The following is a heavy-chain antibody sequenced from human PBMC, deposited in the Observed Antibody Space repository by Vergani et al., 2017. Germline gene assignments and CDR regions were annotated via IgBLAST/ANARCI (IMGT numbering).Heavy chain of an antibody. D-gene: IGHD2-21*01. CDR3: ARESLVSIGGDY. CDR2: IYTSGST. CDR1: GGSISSGSYY. J-gene: IGHJ4*02. Sequence: QVQLQESGPGLVKPSQTLSLTCTVSGGSISSGSYYWSWIRQPAGKGLEWIGRIYTSGSTNYNPSLKSRVTISVDTSKNQFSLKLSAVTAADTAVYYCARESLVSIGGDYWGQGTLVTVSS. V-gene: IGHV4-61*02.